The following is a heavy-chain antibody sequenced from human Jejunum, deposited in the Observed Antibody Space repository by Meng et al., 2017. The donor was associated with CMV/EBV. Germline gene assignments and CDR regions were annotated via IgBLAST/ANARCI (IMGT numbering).Heavy chain of an antibody. CDR1: GGSLSSHY. Sequence: QVQVREPGQGRVKPPEPRSPICPVSGGSLSSHYWGWIRQAAGKGLEWIGRIFTSGSYDYNPSLKSRVTMSVDPSSKQVFLTLTSVTAADSAVYYCAGDEKGRTADPWGQGILVTVSS. V-gene: IGHV4-4*07. J-gene: IGHJ5*02. CDR3: AGDEKGRTADP. CDR2: IFTSGSY.